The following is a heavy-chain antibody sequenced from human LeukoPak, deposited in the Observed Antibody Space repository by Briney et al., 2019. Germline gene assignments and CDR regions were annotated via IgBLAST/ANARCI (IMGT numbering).Heavy chain of an antibody. CDR3: ARVDTAMATDY. V-gene: IGHV4-34*01. CDR1: GGSFSGYY. CDR2: INHSGST. J-gene: IGHJ4*02. Sequence: SETLSLTSAVYGGSFSGYYWSWIRQPPGKGLEWIGEINHSGSTNYNPSLKSRVTISVDTSKNQFSLKLSSVTAADTAVYYCARVDTAMATDYWGQGTLVTVSS. D-gene: IGHD5-18*01.